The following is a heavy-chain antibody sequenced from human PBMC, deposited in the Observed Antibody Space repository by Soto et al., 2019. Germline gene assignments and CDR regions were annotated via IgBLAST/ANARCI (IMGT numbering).Heavy chain of an antibody. CDR3: ARRSACTNGVCYDFDYYYYGMDV. Sequence: ASVKVSCKASGGTFSSYAISWVRQAPGQGLEWMGGIIPIFGTANYAQKFQGRVTITADESTSTAYMELSSLRSEDTAVYYCARRSACTNGVCYDFDYYYYGMDVWGQVTTVTVSS. CDR1: GGTFSSYA. CDR2: IIPIFGTA. D-gene: IGHD2-8*01. V-gene: IGHV1-69*13. J-gene: IGHJ6*02.